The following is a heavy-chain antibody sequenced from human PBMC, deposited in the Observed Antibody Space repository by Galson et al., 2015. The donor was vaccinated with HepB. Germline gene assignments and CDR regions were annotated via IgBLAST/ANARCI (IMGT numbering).Heavy chain of an antibody. CDR2: ISGSGGST. J-gene: IGHJ3*02. CDR3: AKDGYHDYGFSPLPAFDI. D-gene: IGHD4-17*01. CDR1: GFTFSSYA. Sequence: SLRLSCAASGFTFSSYAMSWVRQAPGKGLEWVSAISGSGGSTYYADSVKGRFTISRDNSKNTLYLQMNSLRAEDTAVYYCAKDGYHDYGFSPLPAFDIWGQGTMVTVSS. V-gene: IGHV3-23*01.